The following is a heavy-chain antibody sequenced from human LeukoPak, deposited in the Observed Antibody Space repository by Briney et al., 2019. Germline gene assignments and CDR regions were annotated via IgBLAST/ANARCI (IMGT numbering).Heavy chain of an antibody. V-gene: IGHV3-30*04. CDR2: ISYDGSNK. CDR1: GFTFSSYA. CDR3: ARGVGYDYYYYMDV. Sequence: GRSLRLSCAASGFTFSSYAMHWVRQAPGKGLEWVAVISYDGSNKYYADSVKGRFTISRDNSKNTLYLQMNSLRAEDTAVYYCARGVGYDYYYYMDVWGKGTTVTISS. J-gene: IGHJ6*03.